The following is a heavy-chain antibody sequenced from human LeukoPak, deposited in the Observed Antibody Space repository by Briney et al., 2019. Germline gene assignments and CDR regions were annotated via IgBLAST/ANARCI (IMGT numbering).Heavy chain of an antibody. J-gene: IGHJ4*02. D-gene: IGHD5-12*01. CDR1: GFTFSTFA. CDR3: AKARATIYYFDC. CDR2: ISASDTST. Sequence: GGSLRLSCAASGFTFSTFAMSWVRQAPGKGLEWVSAISASDTSTYYADSVKGRFTISRDNPKNTLYLQMNSLRAKDTAVYYCAKARATIYYFDCWGQGTLVTVSS. V-gene: IGHV3-23*01.